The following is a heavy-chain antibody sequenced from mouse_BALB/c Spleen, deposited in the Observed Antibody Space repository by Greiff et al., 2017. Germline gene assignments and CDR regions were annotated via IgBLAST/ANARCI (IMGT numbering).Heavy chain of an antibody. Sequence: VQLQQSGAELVKPGASVKLSCTASGFNIKDTYMHWVKQRPEQGLEWIGRIDPANGNTKYDPKFQGKATITADTSSNTAYLQLSSLTSEDTAVYYCARAGSSLAWFAYWGQGTLVTVSA. V-gene: IGHV14-3*02. CDR1: GFNIKDTY. CDR2: IDPANGNT. CDR3: ARAGSSLAWFAY. J-gene: IGHJ3*01. D-gene: IGHD1-1*01.